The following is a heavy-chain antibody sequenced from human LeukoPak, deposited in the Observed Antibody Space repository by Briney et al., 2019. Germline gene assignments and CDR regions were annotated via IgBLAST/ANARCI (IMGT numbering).Heavy chain of an antibody. CDR2: IYYTGTT. Sequence: PSETLSLTCTVSGGSISTYYWSWIRQPPGKGLEWIGYIYYTGTTNYNPSLKSRVTISVDTSNNQFSLKLSSMTAADTAVYYCARRGSDYGSGSPDYWGQGTLVTVSS. CDR3: ARRGSDYGSGSPDY. D-gene: IGHD3-10*01. CDR1: GGSISTYY. J-gene: IGHJ4*02. V-gene: IGHV4-59*01.